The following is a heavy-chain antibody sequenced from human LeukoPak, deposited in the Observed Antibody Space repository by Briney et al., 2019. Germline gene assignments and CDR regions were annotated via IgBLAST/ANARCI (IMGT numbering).Heavy chain of an antibody. D-gene: IGHD1/OR15-1a*01. J-gene: IGHJ6*03. CDR3: ARNKDNYHYYMDV. CDR2: ISGSGGST. CDR1: GFTFSSYA. V-gene: IGHV3-23*01. Sequence: GGSLRLSCAASGFTFSSYAMSWVRQAPGKGLEWVSDISGSGGSTYYADSVKGRFTISRDNSKNTLYLQMNSLRAEDTAVYYCARNKDNYHYYMDVWGKGTTVTISS.